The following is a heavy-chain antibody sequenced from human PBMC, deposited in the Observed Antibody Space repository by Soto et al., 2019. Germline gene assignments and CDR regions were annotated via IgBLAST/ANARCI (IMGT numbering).Heavy chain of an antibody. CDR3: ARDSYPGESYDYYGMDV. V-gene: IGHV1-69*12. J-gene: IGHJ6*02. CDR2: IIPIFGTA. Sequence: QVQLVQSGAEVKKPGSSVKVSCKASGGTFSSYAISWVRQAPGQGLEWMGGIIPIFGTANYAQKFQGRVTMTADESTSRAYMELSSLRSEDTAVYYCARDSYPGESYDYYGMDVWGQGTTVTVSS. CDR1: GGTFSSYA.